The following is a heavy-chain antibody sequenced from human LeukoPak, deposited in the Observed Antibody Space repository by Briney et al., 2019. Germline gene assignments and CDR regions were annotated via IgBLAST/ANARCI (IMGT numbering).Heavy chain of an antibody. Sequence: SETLSLTCTVSGGSISSYYWSWIRQPAGKGVEWVGRIYTSGSTNYNPSLKRRVTISVDTSKIQSSLKLCSVTAADTALYSCATAHQLPSNVFDVWGQGTTVTVSS. V-gene: IGHV4-4*07. J-gene: IGHJ6*02. CDR1: GGSISSYY. CDR3: ATAHQLPSNVFDV. CDR2: IYTSGST. D-gene: IGHD2-2*01.